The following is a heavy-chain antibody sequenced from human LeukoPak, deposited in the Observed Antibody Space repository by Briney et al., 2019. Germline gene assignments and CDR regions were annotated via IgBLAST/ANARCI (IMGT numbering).Heavy chain of an antibody. V-gene: IGHV4-61*02. CDR2: IYTSGST. CDR3: ARDRHSSSWYSRVAFDI. J-gene: IGHJ3*02. D-gene: IGHD6-13*01. CDR1: GGSISSGSYY. Sequence: TSQTLSLTCTVSGGSISSGSYYWSWIRQPAGKGLEWIGRIYTSGSTNYNPSLKSRVTISVDTSKNQFSLKLSSVTAADTAVYYCARDRHSSSWYSRVAFDIWGQGTMVTVSS.